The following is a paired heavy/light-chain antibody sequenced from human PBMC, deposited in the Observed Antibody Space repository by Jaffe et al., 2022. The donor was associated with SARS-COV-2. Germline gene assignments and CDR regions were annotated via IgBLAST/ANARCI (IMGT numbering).Heavy chain of an antibody. CDR1: GFTFGSYG. CDR2: ISLSGSNV. V-gene: IGHV3-23*01. CDR3: AKDHARGQPYYFDS. D-gene: IGHD2-15*01. J-gene: IGHJ4*02. Sequence: EVQLLESGGGLVQPGGSLRLSCAVSGFTFGSYGMAWVRQAPGKGLEWVSGISLSGSNVYYADSVKGRFTISRDLAKNTLYLHMNSLRAEDAAVYYCAKDHARGQPYYFDSWGQGTLVTVSS.
Light chain of an antibody. CDR1: QSVDSN. V-gene: IGKV3-15*01. CDR2: GAS. J-gene: IGKJ4*01. Sequence: ILMTQSPATLSVSLGERATLSCRASQSVDSNLAWYQQKPGQAPRLLIYGASTRASGIPARISGSGSGTEFTLTISGLQSEDFAIYFCQQYNDWPPRHTFGGGTKVQIK. CDR3: QQYNDWPPRHT.